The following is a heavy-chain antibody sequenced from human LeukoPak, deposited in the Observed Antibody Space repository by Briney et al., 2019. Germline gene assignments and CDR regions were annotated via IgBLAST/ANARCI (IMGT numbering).Heavy chain of an antibody. J-gene: IGHJ4*02. V-gene: IGHV3-7*01. CDR3: VVGYGSGSYNY. D-gene: IGHD3-10*01. Sequence: GSLRLSCAASGFTFSSYWMSWVRQAPGKGLEWVANIKQDGSEKYYVDSVKGRFTISRDNAKNSLYLQMNSLRAEDTAVYYCVVGYGSGSYNYWGQGTLVTVSS. CDR2: IKQDGSEK. CDR1: GFTFSSYW.